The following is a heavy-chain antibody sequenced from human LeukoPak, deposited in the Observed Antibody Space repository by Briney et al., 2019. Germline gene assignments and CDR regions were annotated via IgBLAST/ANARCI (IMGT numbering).Heavy chain of an antibody. CDR3: AKVGVVVPAASVGDAFDI. J-gene: IGHJ3*02. D-gene: IGHD2-2*01. V-gene: IGHV3-23*01. CDR2: ISGRGGNT. CDR1: GFTFSSYA. Sequence: GGSLRLSCAASGFTFSSYAMSWVRPAPGKGLAWVSAISGRGGNTYYADSVKGRFTISRDNSKNTLYLQMNSLRAEDKAVYYCAKVGVVVPAASVGDAFDIWGQGTMVTVSS.